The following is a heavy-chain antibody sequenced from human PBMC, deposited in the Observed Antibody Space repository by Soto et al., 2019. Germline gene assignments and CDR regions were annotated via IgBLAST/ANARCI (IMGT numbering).Heavy chain of an antibody. CDR1: GFTFSSYG. CDR2: ISYDGSNK. V-gene: IGHV3-30*18. CDR3: AKGIRFLEWFLSVCCGMDV. Sequence: GGSLRLSCAASGFTFSSYGMHWVRQAPGKGLEWVAVISYDGSNKYYADSVKGRFTISRDNSKNTLYLQMNGLRAEDTAVYYCAKGIRFLEWFLSVCCGMDVWGQGTTGTSP. D-gene: IGHD3-3*01. J-gene: IGHJ6*02.